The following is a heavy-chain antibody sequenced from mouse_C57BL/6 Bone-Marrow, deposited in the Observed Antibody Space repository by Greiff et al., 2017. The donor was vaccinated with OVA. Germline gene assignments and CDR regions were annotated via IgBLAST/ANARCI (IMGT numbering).Heavy chain of an antibody. Sequence: GGGLVQPKGSLKLSCAASGFSFNTYAMNWVRQAPGKGLEWVARIRSKSNNYATYYADSVKDRFTISRDDSESMLYLQMNNLKTEDTAMYYCVRHAYGNIFAYWGQGTLVTVSA. V-gene: IGHV10-1*01. CDR1: GFSFNTYA. J-gene: IGHJ3*01. CDR2: IRSKSNNYAT. CDR3: VRHAYGNIFAY. D-gene: IGHD2-10*02.